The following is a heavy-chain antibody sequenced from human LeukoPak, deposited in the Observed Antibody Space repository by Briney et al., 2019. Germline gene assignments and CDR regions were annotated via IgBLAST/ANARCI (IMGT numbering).Heavy chain of an antibody. V-gene: IGHV3-23*01. D-gene: IGHD1-20*01. CDR1: GFTFSSYA. Sequence: GGSLRLSYAASGFTFSSYAMSWVRQAPGKGLEWVSAISGSGGSTFYADPVKGLVTISRDIYKNTLYLQMNSLRAEDTAVYYCAKGLNWKGYYFDYWGQGTLVTVSS. J-gene: IGHJ4*02. CDR2: ISGSGGST. CDR3: AKGLNWKGYYFDY.